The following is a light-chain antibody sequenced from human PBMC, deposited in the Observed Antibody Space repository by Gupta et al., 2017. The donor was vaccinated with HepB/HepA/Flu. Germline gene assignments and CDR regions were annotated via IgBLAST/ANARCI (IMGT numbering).Light chain of an antibody. CDR3: QQSYSTPRT. CDR1: QSISSY. V-gene: IGKV1-39*01. J-gene: IGKJ1*01. CDR2: AAS. Sequence: DIQMTQYPSSLSASVGDRVTITCRARQSISSYLNWYQQKPGKAPKLLIYAASNLQSGVPSRFSGSGSGTDFSLTISSLQPEDFATYYCQQSYSTPRTFGQGTKVEIK.